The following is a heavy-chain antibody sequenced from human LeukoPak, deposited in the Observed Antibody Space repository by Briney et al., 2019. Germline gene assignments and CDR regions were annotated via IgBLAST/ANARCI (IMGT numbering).Heavy chain of an antibody. J-gene: IGHJ5*02. CDR1: GYTFTSYD. D-gene: IGHD3-10*02. Sequence: ASVTVSCRASGYTFTSYDINWVRQATGQGLEWMGWMNPNSGNTGYAQKFQGRVTMTRNTSISTAYMELSSLRSEDTAVYYCARGGVRGVIRVADPWGQGTLVTVSS. CDR3: ARGGVRGVIRVADP. V-gene: IGHV1-8*01. CDR2: MNPNSGNT.